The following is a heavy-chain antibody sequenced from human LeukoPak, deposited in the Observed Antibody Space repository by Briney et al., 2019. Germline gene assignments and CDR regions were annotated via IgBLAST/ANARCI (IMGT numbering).Heavy chain of an antibody. D-gene: IGHD3-10*01. Sequence: ASVKVSCKASGYTFTGYYMHWVRQAPGQGLEWMGWINPNSGGTNYAQKFQGRVTMTRDTSISTAYMELSGLRSDDTAVYYCARAISVMVRGVIDYWGQGTLVTVSS. V-gene: IGHV1-2*02. CDR1: GYTFTGYY. CDR3: ARAISVMVRGVIDY. J-gene: IGHJ4*02. CDR2: INPNSGGT.